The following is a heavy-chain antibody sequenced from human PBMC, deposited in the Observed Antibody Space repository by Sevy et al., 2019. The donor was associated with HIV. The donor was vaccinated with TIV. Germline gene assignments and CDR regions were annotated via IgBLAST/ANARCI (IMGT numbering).Heavy chain of an antibody. D-gene: IGHD2-2*01. V-gene: IGHV3-30*02. CDR1: GFSFSKYG. J-gene: IGHJ6*02. CDR3: AKVDCSDTNCDGGTYSYYGMDV. CDR2: IQYDGSYK. Sequence: GGSLRLSCAASGFSFSKYGMHWVRQAPGKGLEWLTFIQYDGSYKDYAGSVKGRLTISRDNAKNTLYLQMDSLRPEETAVYFCAKVDCSDTNCDGGTYSYYGMDVWGQGTTVTVSS.